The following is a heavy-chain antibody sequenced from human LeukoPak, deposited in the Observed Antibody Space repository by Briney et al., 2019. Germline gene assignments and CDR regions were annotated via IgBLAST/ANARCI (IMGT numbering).Heavy chain of an antibody. CDR3: AKDRQWGFFDY. CDR2: ISYDGSSK. CDR1: GFTFSSYG. Sequence: GGSLRLSCAASGFTFSSYGMHWVRQAPGKGLEWVAVISYDGSSKYYADSVKGRFTISRDNSKNTLYLQMNSLRAEDTAVYYCAKDRQWGFFDYWGQGTLVTVSS. D-gene: IGHD1-26*01. J-gene: IGHJ4*02. V-gene: IGHV3-30*18.